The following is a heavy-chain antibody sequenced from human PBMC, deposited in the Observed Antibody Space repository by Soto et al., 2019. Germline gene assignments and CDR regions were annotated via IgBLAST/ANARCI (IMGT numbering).Heavy chain of an antibody. CDR2: VYATGTT. J-gene: IGHJ5*02. D-gene: IGHD3-10*01. CDR3: VRDGSKTLRDWFDP. CDR1: GGPISKFY. Sequence: SETLSLTCSVSGGPISKFYWSWIRKTAGKGLEWMGRVYATGTTDYNPSLRSRVAMSVDISRKTFSLRLTSVTAADTGMYYCVRDGSKTLRDWFDPWGQRNLVTVSS. V-gene: IGHV4-4*07.